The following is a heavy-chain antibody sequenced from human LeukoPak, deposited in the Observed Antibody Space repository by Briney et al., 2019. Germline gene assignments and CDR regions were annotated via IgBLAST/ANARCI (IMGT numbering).Heavy chain of an antibody. J-gene: IGHJ4*02. V-gene: IGHV3-74*01. CDR3: ARILVGSTPN. CDR2: ISGDGNST. D-gene: IGHD1-26*01. CDR1: GFTFRTFW. Sequence: SGGSLRLSCTASGFTFRTFWMHWVRQPPGKGLVWVSRISGDGNSTDYADSVKGRFTISRDKAKNTLYLQMNSLRVEDTAVYYCARILVGSTPNWGQGSLVTVYS.